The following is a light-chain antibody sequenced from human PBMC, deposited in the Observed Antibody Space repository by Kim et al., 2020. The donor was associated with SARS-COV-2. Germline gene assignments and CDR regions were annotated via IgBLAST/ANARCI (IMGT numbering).Light chain of an antibody. CDR2: AAS. CDR3: QKYNSAPLT. CDR1: QGISNY. J-gene: IGKJ4*01. Sequence: ASVGDRVTITCRASQGISNYLAWYQQRPWKVPKLLIFAASALQSGVPSRFSGSGSGTEFTLTISSLQPEDVATYYCQKYNSAPLTFGGGTKVEIK. V-gene: IGKV1-27*01.